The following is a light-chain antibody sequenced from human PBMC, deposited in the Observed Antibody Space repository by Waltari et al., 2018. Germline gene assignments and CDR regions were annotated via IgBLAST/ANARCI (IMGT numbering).Light chain of an antibody. Sequence: DVVMTQSPLSLPVTLGQPASISCPSSQSLVHSDGNTYLNWFQQRPGQSPRRLIYKVSNRDSGVPDRFSGSGSGTDFTLKITRVEAEDVGVYYCMQGTHWPPITFGQGTRLEIK. CDR2: KVS. CDR1: QSLVHSDGNTY. CDR3: MQGTHWPPIT. J-gene: IGKJ5*01. V-gene: IGKV2-30*02.